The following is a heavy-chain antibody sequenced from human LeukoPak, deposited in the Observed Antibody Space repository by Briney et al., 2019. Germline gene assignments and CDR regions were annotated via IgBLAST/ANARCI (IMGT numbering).Heavy chain of an antibody. CDR2: IRYDGSNK. J-gene: IGHJ4*02. V-gene: IGHV3-30*02. Sequence: PGGSLRLSCAASGFTFSSYGMHWVRQAPGKGLEWVAFIRYDGSNKYYADSVKGRFTISRDNSKNTLYLQMNSLRAEDTAVYYCARGVRLKSTEVNYDSSGYCDYWGQGTLVTVSS. CDR1: GFTFSSYG. CDR3: ARGVRLKSTEVNYDSSGYCDY. D-gene: IGHD3-22*01.